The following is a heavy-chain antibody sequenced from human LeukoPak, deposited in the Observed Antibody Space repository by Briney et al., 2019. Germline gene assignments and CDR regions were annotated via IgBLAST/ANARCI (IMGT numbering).Heavy chain of an antibody. V-gene: IGHV4-59*01. D-gene: IGHD6-19*01. Sequence: KPSETLSLTCTVSGGSISSYYWSWIRQPPGKGLEWIGYIYYSGSTNYNPSLKSRVTISVDTSKYQFSLKLSSVTAADTAVYYCAREAVAQYNWFDPWGQGTLVTVSS. J-gene: IGHJ5*02. CDR3: AREAVAQYNWFDP. CDR1: GGSISSYY. CDR2: IYYSGST.